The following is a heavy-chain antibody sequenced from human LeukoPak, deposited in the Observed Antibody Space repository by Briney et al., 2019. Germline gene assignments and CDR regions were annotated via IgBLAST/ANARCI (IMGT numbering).Heavy chain of an antibody. CDR1: RYTFTSYD. J-gene: IGHJ6*03. Sequence: AASVKVSCKASRYTFTSYDINWVREAAGHGLEWMGWMNPNSGNTGYAQKFQGRVTMTRNTSISTAYMELSSLRSEDTAVYYCARGSRYDFWSGLFYYYYYMDVWGKGTTVTVSS. CDR2: MNPNSGNT. V-gene: IGHV1-8*01. CDR3: ARGSRYDFWSGLFYYYYYMDV. D-gene: IGHD3-3*01.